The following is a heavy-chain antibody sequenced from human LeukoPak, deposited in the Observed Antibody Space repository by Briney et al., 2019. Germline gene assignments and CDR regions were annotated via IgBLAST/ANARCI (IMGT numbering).Heavy chain of an antibody. Sequence: SGPTLVNPTHTLTLTCTFSRFSLSTSGMCVSWIRQPPAKALEWLARIDWDDDKYYSTSLKTRLTISKDTSKNQVVLTMTNMDPVDTATYYCARTGTHYYDSSGYLDYWGQGTLVTVSS. V-gene: IGHV2-70*11. CDR3: ARTGTHYYDSSGYLDY. CDR2: IDWDDDK. CDR1: RFSLSTSGMC. J-gene: IGHJ4*02. D-gene: IGHD3-22*01.